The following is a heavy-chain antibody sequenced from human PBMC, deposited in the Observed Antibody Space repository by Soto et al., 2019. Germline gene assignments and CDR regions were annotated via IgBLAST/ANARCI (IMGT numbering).Heavy chain of an antibody. V-gene: IGHV3-23*01. Sequence: EVQLLESGGGLVQPGGSLRLSCAASGFTFSSYAMSWVRQAPGKGLGWDSAITASGDTTYDADSVKGRFTISGDTSKSTMYLQMTSLRAEDTALYYWAKMRPLRDCTRTSCLGALDIWGPAKIVTGPS. J-gene: IGHJ3*02. D-gene: IGHD2-2*01. CDR1: GFTFSSYA. CDR2: ITASGDTT. CDR3: AKMRPLRDCTRTSCLGALDI.